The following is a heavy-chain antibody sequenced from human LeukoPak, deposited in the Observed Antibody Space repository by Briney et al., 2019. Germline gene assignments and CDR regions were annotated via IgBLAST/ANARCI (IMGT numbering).Heavy chain of an antibody. J-gene: IGHJ6*03. CDR3: ARDGDAYYYYYYMDV. D-gene: IGHD7-27*01. V-gene: IGHV4-39*07. CDR1: GGSISSGTYY. Sequence: PSETLSLTCTVSGGSISSGTYYWGWIRQPPGKGLEWIGSIYHSGSTYYNPSLKSRVTISVDTSKNQFSLKLSSLTAADTAVYYCARDGDAYYYYYYMDVWGKGTTVTISS. CDR2: IYHSGST.